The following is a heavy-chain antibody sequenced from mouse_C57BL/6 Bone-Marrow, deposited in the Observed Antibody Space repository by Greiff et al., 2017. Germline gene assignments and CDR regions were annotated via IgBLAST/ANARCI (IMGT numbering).Heavy chain of an antibody. CDR1: GFTFSDYY. CDR2: ISNGGGST. V-gene: IGHV5-12*01. J-gene: IGHJ1*03. CDR3: ARHVDYGKKYFDV. D-gene: IGHD2-1*01. Sequence: EVHLVESGGGLVQPGGSLKLSCAASGFTFSDYYMYWVRQTPEKRLEWVAYISNGGGSTYYPDPVKGRFTITVDNAKSTLYLQMSRLKSEDTAMYDCARHVDYGKKYFDVWGTGTTVTVSS.